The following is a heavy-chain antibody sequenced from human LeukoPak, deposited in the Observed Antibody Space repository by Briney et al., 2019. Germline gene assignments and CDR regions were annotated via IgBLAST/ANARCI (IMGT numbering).Heavy chain of an antibody. Sequence: PGGSLRLSCAASGFTFSSYSMTWVRQAPGKGLEWVSSISSSSSYIYYADSVKGRFTISRDNAKNSLYLQMNSLRAEDTAVYYCARDACSSTSCYVDYWGQGTLVTVSS. V-gene: IGHV3-21*01. J-gene: IGHJ4*02. CDR2: ISSSSSYI. CDR1: GFTFSSYS. CDR3: ARDACSSTSCYVDY. D-gene: IGHD2-2*01.